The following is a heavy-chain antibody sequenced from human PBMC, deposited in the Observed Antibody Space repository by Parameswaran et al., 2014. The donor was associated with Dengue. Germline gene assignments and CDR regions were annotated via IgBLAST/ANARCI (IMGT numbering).Heavy chain of an antibody. CDR2: IYYSGST. CDR3: ARDQIWGDGYNFDYYYGMDV. D-gene: IGHD5-24*01. V-gene: IGHV4-59*01. CDR1: AISSA. Sequence: AISSARWIRQPPGKGLEWIGYIYYSGSTNYNPSLKSRVTISVDTSKNQFSLKLSSVTAADTAVYYCARDQIWGDGYNFDYYYGMDVWGQGTTVTVS. J-gene: IGHJ6*02.